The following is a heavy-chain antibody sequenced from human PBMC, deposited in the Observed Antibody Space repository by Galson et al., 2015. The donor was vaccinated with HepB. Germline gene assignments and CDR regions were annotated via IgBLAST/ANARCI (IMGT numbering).Heavy chain of an antibody. V-gene: IGHV3-7*01. CDR1: GFTFSSYW. CDR2: IKQDGSEK. J-gene: IGHJ4*02. D-gene: IGHD5-12*01. Sequence: SLRLSCAASGFTFSSYWMSWVRQAPGKGLEWVANIKQDGSEKYYVDSVKGRFTISRDNAKNSLYLQVSSLRAEDTAVYYCARLVGGLRSGQKHFDYWGQGTLVTVSS. CDR3: ARLVGGLRSGQKHFDY.